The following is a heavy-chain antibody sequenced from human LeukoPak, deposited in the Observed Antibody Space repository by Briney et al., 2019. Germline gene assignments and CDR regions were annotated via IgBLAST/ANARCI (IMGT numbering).Heavy chain of an antibody. CDR2: IYTSGST. Sequence: SETLSLTCTVSGGSISSYYWSWIRQPAGKGLEWIGRIYTSGSTNYNPSLKSRVTISVDTSKNQFSLNLSSVTAADTAVYYCARLVNRFSSSGWYSWFDPWGQGTLVTVSS. CDR3: ARLVNRFSSSGWYSWFDP. CDR1: GGSISSYY. V-gene: IGHV4-4*07. D-gene: IGHD6-19*01. J-gene: IGHJ5*02.